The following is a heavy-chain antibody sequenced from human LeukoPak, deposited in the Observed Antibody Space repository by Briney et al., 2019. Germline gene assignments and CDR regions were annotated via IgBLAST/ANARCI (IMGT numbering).Heavy chain of an antibody. D-gene: IGHD2-15*01. CDR3: ARSWWVRGWFDP. J-gene: IGHJ5*02. V-gene: IGHV4-34*01. CDR2: INHSGST. Sequence: SETLSLTCAVYGGSFSGYYWSWIRQPPGKGLEWIGEINHSGSTNYNPSLKSRVTISVDTFKNQFSLKLSSVTVADTAVYYCARSWWVRGWFDPWGQGTLVTVSS. CDR1: GGSFSGYY.